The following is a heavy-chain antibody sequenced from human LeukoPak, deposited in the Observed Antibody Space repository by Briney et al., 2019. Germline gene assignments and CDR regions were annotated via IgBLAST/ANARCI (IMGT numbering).Heavy chain of an antibody. Sequence: GGSLRLSCVASGFTFSSRDWMTWVRQAPGKGLEWVSSIISSGSYIYYADSVKGRFTISRDNAKNSLYLQMNSLRAEDTAVYYCARDRPTLTGYYPFDYWGQGTLVTVSS. J-gene: IGHJ4*02. CDR2: IISSGSYI. CDR3: ARDRPTLTGYYPFDY. V-gene: IGHV3-21*01. D-gene: IGHD3-9*01. CDR1: GFTFSSRDW.